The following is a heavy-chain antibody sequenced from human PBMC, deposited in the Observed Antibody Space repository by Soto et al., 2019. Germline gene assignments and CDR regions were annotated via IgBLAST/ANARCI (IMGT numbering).Heavy chain of an antibody. CDR2: IYPGDSDT. CDR1: GYSFTSYW. D-gene: IGHD3-10*01. Sequence: GESLKISFKGSGYSFTSYWIGWVRQMPGKGLEWMGIIYPGDSDTRYSPSFQGQVTISADKSISTAYLQWSSLKASDTAMYYCARLRPLSGYYYYGMDVWGQGTTVTVSS. V-gene: IGHV5-51*01. J-gene: IGHJ6*02. CDR3: ARLRPLSGYYYYGMDV.